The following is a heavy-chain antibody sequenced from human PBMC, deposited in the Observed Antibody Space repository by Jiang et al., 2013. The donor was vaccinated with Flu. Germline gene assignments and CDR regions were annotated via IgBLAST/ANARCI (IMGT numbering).Heavy chain of an antibody. CDR2: IYYSGST. CDR3: ARYFGSGFDS. J-gene: IGHJ5*01. CDR1: GGSISSSNW. Sequence: GPGLVKPSGTLSLTCVVSGGSISSSNWWTWVRQSPEKGLEWIGEIYYSGSTNYNPSLKSRVTISVDRSKNQFSLSLSSVTAADTAMYYCARYFGSGFDSWGQGILVTVSS. D-gene: IGHD3-3*01. V-gene: IGHV4-4*02.